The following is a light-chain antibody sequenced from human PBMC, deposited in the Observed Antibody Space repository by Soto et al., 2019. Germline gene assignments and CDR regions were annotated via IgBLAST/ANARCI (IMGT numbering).Light chain of an antibody. J-gene: IGKJ1*01. Sequence: DIQMTQSPSSLSASVGDRVTITCRASQSISSYLNWYQQKPGKAPKVLIYAASSLQSGVPSRFSGRGSGTDITLTISSLQPEDFASYFCQQSYSTPPTFGQGTKVEIK. CDR1: QSISSY. CDR3: QQSYSTPPT. V-gene: IGKV1-39*01. CDR2: AAS.